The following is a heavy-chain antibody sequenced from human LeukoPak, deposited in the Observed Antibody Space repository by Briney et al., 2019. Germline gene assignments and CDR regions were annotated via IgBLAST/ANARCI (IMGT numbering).Heavy chain of an antibody. CDR3: ARMRRAVAGTVYYYYGMDV. Sequence: GGSLRLSCAASGFTFSGYSMNWVRQAPGKGLEWVSSISSSSSYIYYADSVKGRFTISRDNAKNSLYLQMNSLRAEDTAVYYCARMRRAVAGTVYYYYGMDVWGQGTTVTVSS. V-gene: IGHV3-21*01. J-gene: IGHJ6*02. D-gene: IGHD6-19*01. CDR2: ISSSSSYI. CDR1: GFTFSGYS.